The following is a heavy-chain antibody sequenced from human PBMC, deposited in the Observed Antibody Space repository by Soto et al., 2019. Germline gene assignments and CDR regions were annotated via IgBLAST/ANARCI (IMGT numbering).Heavy chain of an antibody. CDR3: ARAGYCTSSSCYLFEY. V-gene: IGHV4-31*03. CDR2: IFHSGST. D-gene: IGHD2-2*03. Sequence: SETLSLTCHVSGGSISSGGYYWTWIRQRPGKGLEWIGYIFHSGSTYYNPSLKSRVTISVDTSKNQFSLKLTSVTAADTAMYYCARAGYCTSSSCYLFEYWGQGTLVTVSS. CDR1: GGSISSGGYY. J-gene: IGHJ4*02.